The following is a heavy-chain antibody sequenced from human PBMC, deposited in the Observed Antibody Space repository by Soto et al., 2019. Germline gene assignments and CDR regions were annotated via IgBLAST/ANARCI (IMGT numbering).Heavy chain of an antibody. CDR1: GGSISSYSHY. J-gene: IGHJ4*02. CDR2: IYYTGRT. D-gene: IGHD3-22*01. CDR3: ASGASNYYDSSGYSFEY. Sequence: SETLSLTCTVSGGSISSYSHYWGWIRQAPGKGLEWIGNIYYTGRTYYNPSLKSRVTISVDKSKNQFSLKLNSVTAADTAVYYCASGASNYYDSSGYSFEYWGQGPLVTVSS. V-gene: IGHV4-39*01.